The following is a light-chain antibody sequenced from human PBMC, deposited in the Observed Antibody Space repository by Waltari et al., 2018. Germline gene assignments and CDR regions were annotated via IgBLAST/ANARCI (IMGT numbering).Light chain of an antibody. CDR3: LEHDNFPTHT. CDR2: EAT. V-gene: IGKV5-2*01. CDR1: QDIDDE. J-gene: IGKJ2*01. Sequence: ETTLTQSPAFMSATPRGKVNISCRASQDIDDEMNWYQQKPGEGAIFIIQEATTLVPGIPPRFSGSGYGTDFTLTINNIQSEDVASYFCLEHDNFPTHTFGQGTKLEIK.